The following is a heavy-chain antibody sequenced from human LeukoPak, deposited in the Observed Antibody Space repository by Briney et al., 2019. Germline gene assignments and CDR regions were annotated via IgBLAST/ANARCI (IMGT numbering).Heavy chain of an antibody. CDR3: ARVLGYCSSTSCLYYYYYYMDV. CDR2: IKQDGSEE. J-gene: IGHJ6*03. CDR1: GFTFSSYA. V-gene: IGHV3-7*01. D-gene: IGHD2-2*01. Sequence: GGSLRLSCAASGFTFSSYAMSWVRQAPGKGLEWVANIKQDGSEEYYVDSVKGRFTISRDNAKNSLYLQMNSLRAEDTAVYYCARVLGYCSSTSCLYYYYYYMDVWGKGTTVTVSS.